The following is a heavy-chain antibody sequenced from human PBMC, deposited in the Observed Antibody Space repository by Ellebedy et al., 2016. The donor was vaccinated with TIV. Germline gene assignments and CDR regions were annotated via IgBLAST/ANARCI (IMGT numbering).Heavy chain of an antibody. D-gene: IGHD2-2*01. J-gene: IGHJ6*02. CDR2: IYYSGST. V-gene: IGHV4-59*08. Sequence: GSLRLSXTVSGGSISSYYWSWIRQPPGKRLEWIGYIYYSGSTNYNPSLKSRVTISVDTSKNQFSLKLSSVTAADTAVYYCARSVVPADYGMDVWGQGTTVTVSS. CDR1: GGSISSYY. CDR3: ARSVVPADYGMDV.